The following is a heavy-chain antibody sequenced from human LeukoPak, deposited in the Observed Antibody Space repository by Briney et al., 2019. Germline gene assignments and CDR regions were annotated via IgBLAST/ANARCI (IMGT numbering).Heavy chain of an antibody. CDR3: AKGGDYGDYDHYFDY. CDR2: ISGSGGST. D-gene: IGHD4-17*01. V-gene: IGHV3-23*01. J-gene: IGHJ4*02. CDR1: GFTFSSYW. Sequence: GGSLRLSCAASGFTFSSYWMSWVGQAPGKGLEWVSAISGSGGSTYYADSVKGRFTISRDNSKNTLYLQMNSLRAEDTAVYYCAKGGDYGDYDHYFDYWGQGTLVTVSS.